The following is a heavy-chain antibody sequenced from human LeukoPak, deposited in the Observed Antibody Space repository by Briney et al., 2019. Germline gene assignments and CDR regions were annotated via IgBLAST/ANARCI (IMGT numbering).Heavy chain of an antibody. CDR2: IIPIFGTA. V-gene: IGHV1-69*05. D-gene: IGHD6-6*01. CDR3: ARSHPIAAQIGYLDY. J-gene: IGHJ4*02. CDR1: GGTFSSYA. Sequence: SVKVSCKASGGTFSSYAISWVRQAPGQGLEWMGGIIPIFGTANYAQKFQGRVTITTDESTSTAYMELSSLRSEDTAVYYCARSHPIAAQIGYLDYWGQGTLVTVSS.